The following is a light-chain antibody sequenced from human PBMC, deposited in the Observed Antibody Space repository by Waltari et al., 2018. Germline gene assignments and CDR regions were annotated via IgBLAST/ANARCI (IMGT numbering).Light chain of an antibody. V-gene: IGKV3-20*01. J-gene: IGKJ1*01. CDR3: QNYVRLPAT. CDR2: NPY. Sequence: EIVLTQSTGTLSVSPGERATLPCRASQSVARALAWYQQKPGQPPRHLIYNPYTRATGVPDRFSCCGSGTDFSLTLSRLEPEDFAVYYCQNYVRLPATFGQGTKVEIK. CDR1: QSVARA.